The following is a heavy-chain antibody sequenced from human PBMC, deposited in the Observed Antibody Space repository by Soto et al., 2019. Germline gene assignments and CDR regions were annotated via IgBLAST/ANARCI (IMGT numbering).Heavy chain of an antibody. CDR3: ARDPHAVTTGYFDL. J-gene: IGHJ2*01. Sequence: ASVKVSCEASGGTFSSYAISWVRQAPGQGLGWMGGIIPIFGTANYAQKFQGRVTITADESTRTAYLALSSLRSEDTAVYYCARDPHAVTTGYFDLWGRVTLVTGSS. D-gene: IGHD4-17*01. CDR1: GGTFSSYA. V-gene: IGHV1-69*13. CDR2: IIPIFGTA.